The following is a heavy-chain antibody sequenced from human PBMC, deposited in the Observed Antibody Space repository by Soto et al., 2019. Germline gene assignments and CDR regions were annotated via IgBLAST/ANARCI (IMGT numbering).Heavy chain of an antibody. V-gene: IGHV1-69*01. CDR3: ARDLAHSSSPVPYYSDY. D-gene: IGHD6-6*01. CDR2: IIPIFGTA. J-gene: IGHJ4*02. Sequence: QVQLVPSGAEVMKPGSSVKVSCKASGGTFSSYAIRWVRQAPGQWLEWMGGIIPIFGTANYAQKFQGRVTIPADESTSTAYMERSSLRSEDTAVYYCARDLAHSSSPVPYYSDYWGQGTLVTVSS. CDR1: GGTFSSYA.